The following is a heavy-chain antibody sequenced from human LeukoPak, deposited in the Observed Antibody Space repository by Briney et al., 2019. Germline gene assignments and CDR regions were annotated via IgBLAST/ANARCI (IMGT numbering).Heavy chain of an antibody. Sequence: GGSLRLSCAASGFTFSNHWMHWVRQAPGKGLVWVSRIILDGSSTSYADSVRGRFTISRDNARNTLYLQMNSLRAEDTAVYYCARGFYSGRFDSRGQGTLVTVSS. CDR2: IILDGSST. D-gene: IGHD1-26*01. J-gene: IGHJ4*02. CDR3: ARGFYSGRFDS. CDR1: GFTFSNHW. V-gene: IGHV3-74*01.